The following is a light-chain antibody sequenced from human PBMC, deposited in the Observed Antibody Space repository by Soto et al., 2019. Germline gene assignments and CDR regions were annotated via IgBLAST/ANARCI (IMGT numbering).Light chain of an antibody. CDR1: SSDVGAYNY. Sequence: QSVLTQPASVSGSPGQSITISCTGTSSDVGAYNYVSWFQQYPGKAPKLMIYDVSNRPSGVSNRFSGFKSGNTASLTISGLQAEDEADYYCCSYTSSSTYVFGTGTKVTV. CDR3: CSYTSSSTYV. CDR2: DVS. J-gene: IGLJ1*01. V-gene: IGLV2-14*01.